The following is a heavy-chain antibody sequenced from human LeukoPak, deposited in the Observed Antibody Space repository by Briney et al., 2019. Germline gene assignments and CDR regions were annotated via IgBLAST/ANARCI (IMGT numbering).Heavy chain of an antibody. V-gene: IGHV1-69*02. CDR3: ATHTTYYDFWSGPTEFDY. D-gene: IGHD3-3*01. CDR1: GGTFSSYT. CDR2: IIPILGIA. Sequence: GSSVKVSCKASGGTFSSYTISWVRHAPGQGLEWMGRIIPILGIANYAQKFQGRVTITADKSTSTAYMELSSLRSEDTAVYYCATHTTYYDFWSGPTEFDYWGQGTLVTVS. J-gene: IGHJ4*02.